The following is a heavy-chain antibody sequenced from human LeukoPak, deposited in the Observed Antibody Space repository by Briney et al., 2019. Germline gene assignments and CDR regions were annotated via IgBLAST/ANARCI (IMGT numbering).Heavy chain of an antibody. CDR3: AGFYYYDSSGYLDY. D-gene: IGHD3-22*01. CDR2: IIPIFGTA. V-gene: IGHV1-69*13. J-gene: IGHJ4*02. CDR1: GGTFSSYA. Sequence: SVKVSCKASGGTFSSYAISWVRQAPGQGLEWMGGIIPIFGTANYAQKFQGRVTITADESTSTAYMELSSLRSEDTAVYYCAGFYYYDSSGYLDYWGQGILVTVSS.